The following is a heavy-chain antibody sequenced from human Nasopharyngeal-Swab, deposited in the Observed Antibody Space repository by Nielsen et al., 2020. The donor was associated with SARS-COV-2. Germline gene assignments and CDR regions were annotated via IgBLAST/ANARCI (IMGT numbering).Heavy chain of an antibody. CDR1: GYTFTGYY. CDR2: INPNSGGT. J-gene: IGHJ5*02. Sequence: ASVKVSCNASGYTFTGYYMHWVRQAPGQGLEWMGWINPNSGGTNYAQKFQGWVIMTRDTSISTAYMELSRLRSDDTAVYYCARGPIGIAAAGTIGWFDPWGQGTLVTVSS. D-gene: IGHD6-13*01. V-gene: IGHV1-2*04. CDR3: ARGPIGIAAAGTIGWFDP.